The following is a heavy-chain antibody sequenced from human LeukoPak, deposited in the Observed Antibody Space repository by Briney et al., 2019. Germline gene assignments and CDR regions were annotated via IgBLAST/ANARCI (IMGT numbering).Heavy chain of an antibody. CDR3: ARNDGY. CDR1: GFTFSDYN. J-gene: IGHJ4*02. CDR2: ISSSSSYM. V-gene: IGHV3-21*01. D-gene: IGHD1-1*01. Sequence: GGSLRLSCAASGFTFSDYNMNWVRQAPGKGLEWVSSISSSSSYMYHADLVKGRFTISRDNAKNSLYLRMNSLRAEDTAVYYCARNDGYWGQGTLVTVSS.